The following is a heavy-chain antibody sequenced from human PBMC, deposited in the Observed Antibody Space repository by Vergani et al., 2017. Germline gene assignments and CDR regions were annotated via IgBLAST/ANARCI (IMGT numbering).Heavy chain of an antibody. V-gene: IGHV3-23*01. J-gene: IGHJ6*02. CDR1: VFTFRSYA. Sequence: EVQLLESGGGLVQPGGSLRLSCAASVFTFRSYAMSWVRQAPGKGLEWVSAISGMGGSTYYADSVKGRFTISRDNSKNTLYLQMNSLRAEDTAVYYCATTNQRKGYGSGGYSYYDGMDVWGQGTTVTVSS. CDR3: ATTNQRKGYGSGGYSYYDGMDV. CDR2: ISGMGGST. D-gene: IGHD3-10*01.